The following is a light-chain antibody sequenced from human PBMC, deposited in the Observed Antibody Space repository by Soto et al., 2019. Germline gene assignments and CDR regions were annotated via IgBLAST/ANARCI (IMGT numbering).Light chain of an antibody. CDR2: DAS. J-gene: IGKJ3*01. CDR3: QQRTTPPFT. V-gene: IGKV3-11*01. Sequence: EIVLTQSPATLSLSPGERATLSCRASQSVSNYLVWYQQKPGQAPRLLINDASYRAAGIPARCSGSGSGTDVTITSSSLGYEDCEVYYCQQRTTPPFTFGPGTKVDIK. CDR1: QSVSNY.